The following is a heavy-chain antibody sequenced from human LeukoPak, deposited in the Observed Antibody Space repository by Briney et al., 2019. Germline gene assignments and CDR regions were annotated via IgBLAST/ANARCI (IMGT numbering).Heavy chain of an antibody. CDR1: GGYISDNNCY. CDR3: ARLVRYCSTNSCYPFDF. CDR2: ISYSGRT. V-gene: IGHV4-39*01. Sequence: SETLSLTCTVSGGYISDNNCYWDWIRQPPGKGLEWIGSISYSGRTFYTPSLMSRVTISVDMSKNQFSLKLNPVTAADTAVYYCARLVRYCSTNSCYPFDFWGQGTLVTVSS. J-gene: IGHJ4*02. D-gene: IGHD2-2*01.